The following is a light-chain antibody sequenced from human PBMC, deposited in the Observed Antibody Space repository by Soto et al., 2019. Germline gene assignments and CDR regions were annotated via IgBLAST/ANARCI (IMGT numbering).Light chain of an antibody. CDR2: DDG. CDR1: NIGSKS. J-gene: IGLJ1*01. Sequence: SYELTQPPSVSVAPGRTATITCGGNNIGSKSVHWYQQRPGQAPVLVVYDDGDRPSGIPERFAGSNSGNTATLTISRVEAGYEADYYCQVWESSSGHYVFGSGTKVTVL. V-gene: IGLV3-21*03. CDR3: QVWESSSGHYV.